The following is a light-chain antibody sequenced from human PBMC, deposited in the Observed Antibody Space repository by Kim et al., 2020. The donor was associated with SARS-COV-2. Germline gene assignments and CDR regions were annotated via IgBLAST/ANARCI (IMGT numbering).Light chain of an antibody. CDR2: QDS. CDR3: LAWDSSTWV. Sequence: SYELTQPPSVSVSPGQTASITCSGDKLGDKYACWYQQKPGQSPVLVIYQDSKRLSGIPERFSGSNSGNTATLTISGTQAMDEADYYCLAWDSSTWVFGGG. CDR1: KLGDKY. J-gene: IGLJ3*02. V-gene: IGLV3-1*01.